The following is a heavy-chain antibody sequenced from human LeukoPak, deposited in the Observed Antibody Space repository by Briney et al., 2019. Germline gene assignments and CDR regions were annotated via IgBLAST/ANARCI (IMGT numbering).Heavy chain of an antibody. CDR2: IIPILGIA. D-gene: IGHD2-15*01. J-gene: IGHJ4*02. Sequence: GASVKVSCKASGGTFSSYAISWVRQAPGQGLEWMGRIIPILGIADYAQKFQGRVTITADKSTSTAYMELSSLRSEDTAVYYCARGSSLAATPVYWGQGTLVTVSS. V-gene: IGHV1-69*04. CDR1: GGTFSSYA. CDR3: ARGSSLAATPVY.